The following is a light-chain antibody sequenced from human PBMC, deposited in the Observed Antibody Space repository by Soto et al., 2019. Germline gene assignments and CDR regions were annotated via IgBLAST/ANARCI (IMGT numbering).Light chain of an antibody. J-gene: IGKJ1*01. CDR2: GAS. V-gene: IGKV1-17*01. CDR3: QQHNGYSERM. Sequence: DIQMTQSPSTLSASVGDRVIIPCRASLGIRNNLGWYQQKPGKAPKLLIYGASSLASGVPSRFSGSGSGTEFTLTISSLQPDDFATYYCQQHNGYSERMFGQGTKVDIK. CDR1: LGIRNN.